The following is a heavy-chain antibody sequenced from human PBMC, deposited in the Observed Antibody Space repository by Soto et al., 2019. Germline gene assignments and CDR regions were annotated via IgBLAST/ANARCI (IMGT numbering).Heavy chain of an antibody. J-gene: IGHJ4*02. V-gene: IGHV1-18*01. CDR1: GYTFSSYA. CDR2: ISAYSGNT. Sequence: QVQLVQSGAEVKKPGASVKVSCKASGYTFSSYAITWVRQAPGQGLEWMAWISAYSGNTNYAQKFQGRVTMTTDTSTSTAHMELRSLSSDDTAVYYCARDSPASDYWGQGTLVTVSS. CDR3: ARDSPASDY.